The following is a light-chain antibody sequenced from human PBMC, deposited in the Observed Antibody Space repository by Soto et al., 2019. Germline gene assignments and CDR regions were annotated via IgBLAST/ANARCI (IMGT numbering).Light chain of an antibody. CDR1: QSVGSN. J-gene: IGKJ1*01. V-gene: IGKV3-15*01. CDR3: QHYVNWSWA. CDR2: GAS. Sequence: IRMKQSPATLSVNPEERATLSCRASQSVGSNLAWYQQKPGQAPRLLIYGASTRANGIPARFSGSASGTQFTLTITSLQSEDFAVYYCQHYVNWSWAFAQGT.